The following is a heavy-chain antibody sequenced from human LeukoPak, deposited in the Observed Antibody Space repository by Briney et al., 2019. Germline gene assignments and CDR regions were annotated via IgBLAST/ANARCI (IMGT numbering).Heavy chain of an antibody. CDR2: IYYSGST. CDR3: ARVITYYYDSSGYPLDYFDY. CDR1: GGSISSHY. D-gene: IGHD3-22*01. Sequence: SETLSLTCTVSGGSISSHYWSWIRRPPGKGLEWIGYIYYSGSTNYNPSLKSRVTISVDTSKNQFSLKLSSVTAADTAVYYCARVITYYYDSSGYPLDYFDYWGQGTLVTVSS. J-gene: IGHJ4*02. V-gene: IGHV4-59*11.